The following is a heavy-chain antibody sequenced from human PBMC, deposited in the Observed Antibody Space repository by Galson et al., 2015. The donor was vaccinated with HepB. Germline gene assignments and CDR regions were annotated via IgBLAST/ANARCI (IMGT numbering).Heavy chain of an antibody. CDR1: GFTFSSYS. CDR3: AREADRYWFDP. Sequence: SLRLSCAASGFTFSSYSMNWVRQAPGKGLEWVSSISSSSSYIYYADSVKGRFIISRDNAKNSLYLQMNSLRAEDTAVYYCAREADRYWFDPWGQGTLVTVSS. V-gene: IGHV3-21*01. D-gene: IGHD3-22*01. CDR2: ISSSSSYI. J-gene: IGHJ5*02.